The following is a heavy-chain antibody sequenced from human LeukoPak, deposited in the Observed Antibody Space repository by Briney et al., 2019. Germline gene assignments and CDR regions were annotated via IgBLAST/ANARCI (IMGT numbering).Heavy chain of an antibody. CDR3: ARGRDGYNMD. Sequence: PGGSLRLSCAACGFRFSDYYMSWIRQAPGKGQEWVSHISSSGSTIYYADSMKGRFTISRDNAKNSLYLQMNSLRAEDTAVYYCARGRDGYNMDWGQGTLVTVSS. J-gene: IGHJ4*02. D-gene: IGHD5-24*01. CDR2: ISSSGSTI. CDR1: GFRFSDYY. V-gene: IGHV3-11*04.